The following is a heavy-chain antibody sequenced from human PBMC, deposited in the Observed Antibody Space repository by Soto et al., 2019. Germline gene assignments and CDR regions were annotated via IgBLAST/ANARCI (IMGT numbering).Heavy chain of an antibody. CDR2: INPNNGNT. Sequence: ASVKVSCKASGYIFTDYYMHWVRQAPGQELGWMGRINPNNGNTNYAQKFQGRVTMTRDTSMSTAYTEVSSLRSEDTAVYYCATQSGYSGYDDYYYYGMDVWGQGTTVTVSS. V-gene: IGHV1-2*06. CDR3: ATQSGYSGYDDYYYYGMDV. D-gene: IGHD5-12*01. J-gene: IGHJ6*02. CDR1: GYIFTDYY.